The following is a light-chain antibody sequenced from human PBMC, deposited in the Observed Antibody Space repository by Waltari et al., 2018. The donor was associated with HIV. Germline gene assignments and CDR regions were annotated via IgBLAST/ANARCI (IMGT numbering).Light chain of an antibody. Sequence: DIQMTQSPSSLSASVGDRVTITCRASQSISSYLNWYQQKPGKAPKLLIYAASSLQSGVPSRFSGSGSGTDFTLTISSLQPEDFATYYCQHSYSTPWTFGQGTKVAVK. CDR2: AAS. CDR3: QHSYSTPWT. V-gene: IGKV1-39*01. J-gene: IGKJ1*01. CDR1: QSISSY.